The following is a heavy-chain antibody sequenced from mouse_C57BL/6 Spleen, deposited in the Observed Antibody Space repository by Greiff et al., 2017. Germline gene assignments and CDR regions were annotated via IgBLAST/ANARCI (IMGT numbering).Heavy chain of an antibody. V-gene: IGHV1-18*01. CDR3: ARRRYYGEDYYAMDY. D-gene: IGHD2-13*01. Sequence: VQLKESGPELVKPGASVKIPCKASGYTFTDYNMDWVKQSHGKSLEWIGDINPNNGGTIYNQKFKGKATLTVDKSSSTAYMELRSLTSEDTAVYYCARRRYYGEDYYAMDYWGQGTSVTVSS. CDR2: INPNNGGT. J-gene: IGHJ4*01. CDR1: GYTFTDYN.